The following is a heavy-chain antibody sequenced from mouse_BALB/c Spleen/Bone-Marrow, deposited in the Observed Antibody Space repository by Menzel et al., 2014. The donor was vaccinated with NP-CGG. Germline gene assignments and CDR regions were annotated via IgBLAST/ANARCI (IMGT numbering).Heavy chain of an antibody. CDR1: GYTFTAYV. CDR3: AREGWLLRFDY. J-gene: IGHJ2*01. CDR2: INPYNDGT. D-gene: IGHD2-3*01. V-gene: IGHV1-14*01. Sequence: VQLKQSGPELVKPGASVKMSCKASGYTFTAYVMHWAKQKPGQGLEWIGYINPYNDGTNYIEKFKGKATLTSDIPSSTAYMELSSLTSEDSAVYYCAREGWLLRFDYWGQGTTLTVSS.